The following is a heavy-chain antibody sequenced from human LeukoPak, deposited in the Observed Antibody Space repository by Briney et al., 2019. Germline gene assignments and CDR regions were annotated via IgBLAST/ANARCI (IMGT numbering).Heavy chain of an antibody. Sequence: GESLQISCQGSGYSFTSYWIGWVRQMPGKGLEWMGIIYPGDSDTRYSPSFQGQVTISADKSISTAYLQWSSLKASDTAMYYCATSGYCSSTSCDAFVIWGQGTMVTVSS. CDR1: GYSFTSYW. CDR3: ATSGYCSSTSCDAFVI. J-gene: IGHJ3*02. D-gene: IGHD2-2*01. V-gene: IGHV5-51*01. CDR2: IYPGDSDT.